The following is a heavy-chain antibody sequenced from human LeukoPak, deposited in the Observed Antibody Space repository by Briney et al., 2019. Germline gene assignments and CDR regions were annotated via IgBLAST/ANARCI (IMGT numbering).Heavy chain of an antibody. CDR3: AIGTKAGQGAFDI. CDR1: GYTFTGYY. V-gene: IGHV1-2*02. D-gene: IGHD1-14*01. CDR2: INPNSGGT. J-gene: IGHJ3*02. Sequence: ASVKVSCKASGYTFTGYYMHWVRQAPGQGLEWMGWINPNSGGTNYAQKFQGRVTMTRDTSISTAYMELSRLRSDDTAVYYCAIGTKAGQGAFDIWGQGTMVTVSS.